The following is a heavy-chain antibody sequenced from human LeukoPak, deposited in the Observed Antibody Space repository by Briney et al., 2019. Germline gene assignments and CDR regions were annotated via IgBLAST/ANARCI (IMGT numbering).Heavy chain of an antibody. Sequence: GESLRLSCATSGFTFSSYAMSWVRQAPGKGLEWVSSVSGSGGTTYYAGSVKGRFTISRDNSKNTLDLQMNSLRAEDTAVYYCAKAGGDGYNYGFDYWGQGTLVTVSS. CDR1: GFTFSSYA. CDR3: AKAGGDGYNYGFDY. D-gene: IGHD5-24*01. J-gene: IGHJ4*02. CDR2: VSGSGGTT. V-gene: IGHV3-23*01.